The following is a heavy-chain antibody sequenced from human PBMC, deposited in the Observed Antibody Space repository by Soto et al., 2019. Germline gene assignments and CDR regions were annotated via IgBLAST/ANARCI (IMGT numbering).Heavy chain of an antibody. Sequence: QVQLQESGPGLVKPSETLSLTCTVSGGSISSYYWSWIRQPPGKGLEWIGYLYYSGSTNYNPSLKNRVTISVDTSKNQFSLMLSSVTAADTAVYYCARLKSSSGWYYYYYGMDVWGQGTTVTVSS. CDR2: LYYSGST. CDR3: ARLKSSSGWYYYYYGMDV. V-gene: IGHV4-59*08. D-gene: IGHD6-19*01. CDR1: GGSISSYY. J-gene: IGHJ6*02.